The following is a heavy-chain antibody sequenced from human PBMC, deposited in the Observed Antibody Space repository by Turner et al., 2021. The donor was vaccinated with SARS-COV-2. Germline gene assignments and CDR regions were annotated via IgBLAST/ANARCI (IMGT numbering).Heavy chain of an antibody. CDR1: GFPVSSNY. D-gene: IGHD1-26*01. J-gene: IGHJ5*02. V-gene: IGHV3-66*02. Sequence: VQLVESGGGFVQPGGSVRLSCAASGFPVSSNYMSWVRQAPGKGLEGVSVIYSGGSTYYADSVKGRFTISRDNSKNTLYLQMNSLRAEDTAVYYWATDLKGGRGPWGQGTLVTVSS. CDR3: ATDLKGGRGP. CDR2: IYSGGST.